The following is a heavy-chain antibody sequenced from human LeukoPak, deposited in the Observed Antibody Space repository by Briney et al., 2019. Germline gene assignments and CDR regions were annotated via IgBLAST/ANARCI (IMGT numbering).Heavy chain of an antibody. CDR1: GGSISSYY. J-gene: IGHJ4*02. CDR2: IFYSGTT. D-gene: IGHD3-22*01. Sequence: SETLSLTCTVSGGSISSYYWSWIRHPPGKGLEWIGFIFYSGTTNYNPSLKRRVTISVDTSKNQFSLKLSSVTAADTAVYYCARGGWNKFDYWGQGTLVTVSS. V-gene: IGHV4-59*01. CDR3: ARGGWNKFDY.